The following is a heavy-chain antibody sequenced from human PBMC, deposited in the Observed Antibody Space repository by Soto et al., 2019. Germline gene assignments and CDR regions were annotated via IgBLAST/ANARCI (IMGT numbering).Heavy chain of an antibody. V-gene: IGHV3-30*03. CDR3: SRGTYYPQSSGLHADY. CDR1: GFSFNDYA. CDR2: ISSDGHHQ. J-gene: IGHJ4*02. D-gene: IGHD3-22*01. Sequence: LRLSFATSGFSFNDYAMYWVRQAPGQGLEWVAIISSDGHHQFYLDNLRGRFTVSRDNSKNTLYLQMNSLRPEDTAVYYCSRGTYYPQSSGLHADYWGPGTVVTVSS.